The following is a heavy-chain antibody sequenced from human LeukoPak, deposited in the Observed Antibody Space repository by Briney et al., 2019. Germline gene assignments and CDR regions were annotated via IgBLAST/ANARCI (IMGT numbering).Heavy chain of an antibody. V-gene: IGHV4-39*01. CDR3: ARASGSYFSYYYYGMDV. J-gene: IGHJ6*02. D-gene: IGHD1-26*01. Sequence: ETLSLTCTVSGGSISSSSYYWGWIRQPPGKGLEWIGSIYYSGSTYYNPSLKSRVTISVDTSKNQFSLKLSSVTAADTAVYYCARASGSYFSYYYYGMDVWGQGTTVTVSS. CDR2: IYYSGST. CDR1: GGSISSSSYY.